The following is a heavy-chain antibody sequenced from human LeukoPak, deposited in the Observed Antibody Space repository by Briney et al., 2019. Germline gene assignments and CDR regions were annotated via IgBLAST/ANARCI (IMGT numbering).Heavy chain of an antibody. CDR3: ARAPYYYDSSGYYPFVY. D-gene: IGHD3-22*01. Sequence: GASAKVTCKASGYTFTSYAMHWVREAPGQRHEWMGCINAGNGNTKYSQKYQGRVTIIRDTSASTAYMEMSSLRSEGTAVYFCARAPYYYDSSGYYPFVYWGQGALVTVS. CDR1: GYTFTSYA. CDR2: INAGNGNT. J-gene: IGHJ4*02. V-gene: IGHV1-3*01.